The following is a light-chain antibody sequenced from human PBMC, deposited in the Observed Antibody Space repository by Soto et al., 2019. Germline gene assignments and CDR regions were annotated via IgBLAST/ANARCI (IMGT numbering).Light chain of an antibody. CDR2: AAS. CDR1: ESIRNN. CDR3: QQTYSTPRGA. J-gene: IGKJ1*01. Sequence: DFQMTQSPSSLSASVGDRVTITCRASESIRNNLNWYQQKPGKAPKLLIYAASTLQSGVPSRLSGGWSGTQFTLTIGSLQPEDFTTYYCQQTYSTPRGAFGQGTKVEFK. V-gene: IGKV1-39*01.